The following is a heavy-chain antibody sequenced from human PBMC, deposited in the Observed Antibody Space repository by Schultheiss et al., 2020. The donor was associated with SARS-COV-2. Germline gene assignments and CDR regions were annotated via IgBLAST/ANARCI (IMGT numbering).Heavy chain of an antibody. CDR3: ARGVSSGYYFDL. D-gene: IGHD5-12*01. J-gene: IGHJ2*01. CDR1: GGSISSGGYY. V-gene: IGHV4-31*03. Sequence: SETLSLTCTVSGGSISSGGYYWSWIRQHPGKGLEWIGYIYYSGSTYYNPSLKSRVTISVDTSKNQFSLKLRSVTAADTAVYYCARGVSSGYYFDLWGRGTLVTVSS. CDR2: IYYSGST.